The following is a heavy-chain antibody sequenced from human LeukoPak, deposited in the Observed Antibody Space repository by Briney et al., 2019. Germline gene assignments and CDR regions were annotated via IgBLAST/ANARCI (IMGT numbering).Heavy chain of an antibody. V-gene: IGHV4-4*07. J-gene: IGHJ4*02. D-gene: IGHD1-26*01. CDR3: ARENSGSYREFDY. Sequence: SETLSLTCTASGGSISSYYWSWIRQPAGKGLEWIGRIYTSGSTNYNASLKSRVSMPVDTSKNQFSLKLSSVTAADTAVFYCARENSGSYREFDYWGQGTLVTVSS. CDR1: GGSISSYY. CDR2: IYTSGST.